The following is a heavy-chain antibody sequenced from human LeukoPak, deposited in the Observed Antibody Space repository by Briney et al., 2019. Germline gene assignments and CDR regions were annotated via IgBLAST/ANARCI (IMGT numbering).Heavy chain of an antibody. J-gene: IGHJ4*02. CDR2: INPNSGGT. CDR1: GYTFTGYY. CDR3: ARDLSTAAGPGS. Sequence: ASVKVSCKASGYTFTGYYMHWVRQAPGQGLEWMGWINPNSGGTNYAQKFQGWVTMTRDTSISTAYMELSSLRSEDTAVYYCARDLSTAAGPGSWGQGTLVTVSS. V-gene: IGHV1-2*04. D-gene: IGHD6-13*01.